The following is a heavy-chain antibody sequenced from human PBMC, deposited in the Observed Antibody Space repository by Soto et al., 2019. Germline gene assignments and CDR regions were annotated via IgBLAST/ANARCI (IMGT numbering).Heavy chain of an antibody. CDR2: ISSSSSYI. CDR1: GFTFSSYS. J-gene: IGHJ4*02. Sequence: GGSLRLSCAASGFTFSSYSMNWVRQAPGKGLEWVSSISSSSSYIYYADSVKGRFTISRDNAKNSLYLQMNSLRAEDTAVYYCARDGIVATISPNDYWGQGTLVTVSS. D-gene: IGHD5-12*01. V-gene: IGHV3-21*01. CDR3: ARDGIVATISPNDY.